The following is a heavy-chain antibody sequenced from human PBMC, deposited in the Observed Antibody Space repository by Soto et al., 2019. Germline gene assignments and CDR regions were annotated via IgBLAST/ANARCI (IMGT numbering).Heavy chain of an antibody. J-gene: IGHJ5*02. CDR1: GYTFTRYT. Sequence: GASVMVSCKASGYTFTRYTMNWVRQAPGQRLEWMGWINPDNGNTKSSQKFQDRVIITRDTSASTAYMDLSSLRSEDTAVYYCARGIATGQLDPWGQGTLVTVSS. D-gene: IGHD2-15*01. CDR2: INPDNGNT. V-gene: IGHV1-3*01. CDR3: ARGIATGQLDP.